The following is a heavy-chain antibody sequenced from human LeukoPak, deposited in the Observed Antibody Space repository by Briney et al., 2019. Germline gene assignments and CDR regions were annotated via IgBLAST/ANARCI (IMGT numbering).Heavy chain of an antibody. CDR2: IYPGDSDT. Sequence: GESLKISCKGSGYSFTSYWIGWVRQMPGKGLEWMGIIYPGDSDTRYSPSFQGQVTISADKSISTAYLQWSSLKASDTAMYYCARHVSMITFGGVIPNYNWFDPWGQGTLVTVSS. D-gene: IGHD3-16*02. V-gene: IGHV5-51*01. CDR1: GYSFTSYW. CDR3: ARHVSMITFGGVIPNYNWFDP. J-gene: IGHJ5*02.